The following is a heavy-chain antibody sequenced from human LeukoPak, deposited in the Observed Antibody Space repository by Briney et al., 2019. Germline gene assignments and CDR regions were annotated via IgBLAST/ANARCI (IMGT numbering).Heavy chain of an antibody. V-gene: IGHV4-59*01. D-gene: IGHD6-13*01. CDR3: ARDHGYGSWYGDAFDI. CDR2: NYCSGST. CDR1: GGCISSYS. Sequence: SEPLFIFCIGSGGCISSYSWSWIRHPPPKGQYWSGYNYCSGSTNYNPSLKSRVTISVDTSKNQFSLKLSSVTAADTAVYYGARDHGYGSWYGDAFDIWGQGTMVTVSS. J-gene: IGHJ3*02.